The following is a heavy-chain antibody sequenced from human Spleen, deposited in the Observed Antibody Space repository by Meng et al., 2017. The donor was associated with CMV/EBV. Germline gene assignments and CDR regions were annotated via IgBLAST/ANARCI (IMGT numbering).Heavy chain of an antibody. Sequence: QVQLGQSGADVKKPGASVRVSCKASGYIFTDYYIHWVRQAPGQGLELMGWINSNNGITEYAQKFQGRVTISRDNTKNTLYLQMNSLRVEDTAVYYCTKDFNWESAYWGQGTLVTVSS. J-gene: IGHJ4*02. CDR3: TKDFNWESAY. CDR1: GYIFTDYY. D-gene: IGHD1-26*01. V-gene: IGHV1-2*02. CDR2: INSNNGIT.